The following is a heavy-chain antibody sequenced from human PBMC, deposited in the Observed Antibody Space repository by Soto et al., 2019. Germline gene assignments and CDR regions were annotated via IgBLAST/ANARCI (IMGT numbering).Heavy chain of an antibody. CDR3: ANGRVVWSGRRRQLVPFFDY. D-gene: IGHD6-13*01. V-gene: IGHV3-23*01. CDR2: ISGSGGST. Sequence: GGSLRLSCAASGFTFSSYAMSWVRQAPGKGLEWVSAISGSGGSTNYADSVKGRFTISRDNSKNTLYLQMNSLRSEDTAVYYCANGRVVWSGRRRQLVPFFDYWGQGTLVTVSS. CDR1: GFTFSSYA. J-gene: IGHJ4*02.